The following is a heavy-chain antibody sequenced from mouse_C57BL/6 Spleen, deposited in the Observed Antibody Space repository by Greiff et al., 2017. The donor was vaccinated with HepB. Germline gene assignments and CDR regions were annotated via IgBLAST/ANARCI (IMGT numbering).Heavy chain of an antibody. CDR3: ARSVITTVASYWYFDV. J-gene: IGHJ1*03. D-gene: IGHD1-1*01. CDR2: IYPGSGNT. V-gene: IGHV1-84*01. CDR1: GYTFTDYY. Sequence: QVQLKESGPELVKPGASVKISCKASGYTFTDYYINWVKQRPGQGLEWIGWIYPGSGNTKYNEKFKGKATLTVDKSSSTAYMQLSSLTSEDSAVYFCARSVITTVASYWYFDVWGTGTTVTVSS.